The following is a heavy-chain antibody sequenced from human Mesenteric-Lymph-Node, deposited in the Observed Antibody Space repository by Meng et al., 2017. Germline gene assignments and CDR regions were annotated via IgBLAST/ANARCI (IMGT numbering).Heavy chain of an antibody. CDR1: GFTVSSNY. Sequence: GESLKISCAASGFTVSSNYMSWVRQAPGKGLEWVSVLYSGGSTYYADSVKGRFTIYRHNSKNKLYLQMKSLRDEDTAVYYCARHGPDSSSWYKSYYFDYWGQGTLVTVSS. J-gene: IGHJ4*02. CDR3: ARHGPDSSSWYKSYYFDY. CDR2: LYSGGST. V-gene: IGHV3-53*04. D-gene: IGHD6-13*01.